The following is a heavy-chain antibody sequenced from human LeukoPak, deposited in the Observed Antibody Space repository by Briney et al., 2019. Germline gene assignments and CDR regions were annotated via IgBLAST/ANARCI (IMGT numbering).Heavy chain of an antibody. J-gene: IGHJ6*03. CDR1: GYSISSGYF. CDR2: IYHSGST. V-gene: IGHV4-38-2*02. Sequence: SETLSLTCTVSGYSISSGYFWGWIRQPPGKGLEWIGTIYHSGSTYYNASLESRVTISVDTSKNQFSLKLSSVTAADTAVYYCARGSWANYMDVWGKGTTVTISS. CDR3: ARGSWANYMDV. D-gene: IGHD1-26*01.